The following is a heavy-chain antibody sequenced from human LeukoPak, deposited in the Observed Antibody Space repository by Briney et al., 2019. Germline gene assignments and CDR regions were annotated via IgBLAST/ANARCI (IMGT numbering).Heavy chain of an antibody. V-gene: IGHV1-2*02. CDR1: GYTFTGYY. D-gene: IGHD3-10*01. J-gene: IGHJ4*02. CDR3: VRQVGGSFDS. Sequence: GASVKVSCTASGYTFTGYYMHWVRQAPGQGLEWMGWINPNNSDTNYAQKFQGRVTMTRDTSISTAYMELSRLTSDDTAVYYCVRQVGGSFDSWDQGALVTVSS. CDR2: INPNNSDT.